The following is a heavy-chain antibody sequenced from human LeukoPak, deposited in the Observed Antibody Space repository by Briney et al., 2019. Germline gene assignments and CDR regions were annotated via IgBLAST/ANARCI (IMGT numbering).Heavy chain of an antibody. D-gene: IGHD3-9*01. CDR3: ARDKDRLRYFDWLCPTIDY. V-gene: IGHV3-7*01. CDR1: GFTFSRYW. CDR2: INQDGGGE. J-gene: IGHJ4*02. Sequence: GGSLRLSCAASGFTFSRYWMSWVRQGQGKGLEWVATINQDGGGEYYADSVKGRFTISRDNSKNTLYLQMNSLRAEDTAVYYCARDKDRLRYFDWLCPTIDYWGQGTLVTVSS.